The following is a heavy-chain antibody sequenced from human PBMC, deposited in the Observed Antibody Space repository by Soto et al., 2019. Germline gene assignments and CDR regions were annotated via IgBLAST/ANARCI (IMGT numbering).Heavy chain of an antibody. CDR2: MNPNSGNT. CDR1: GYTFTSYD. J-gene: IGHJ4*02. D-gene: IGHD3-16*02. V-gene: IGHV1-8*01. Sequence: ASVKVSCKASGYTFTSYDINWVRQATGQGLEWMGWMNPNSGNTGYAQKFQGRVTMTRNTSISTAYMELSSLRSEDTAVYYGASYDYIWGSYRRFGYWGQGTLVTVSS. CDR3: ASYDYIWGSYRRFGY.